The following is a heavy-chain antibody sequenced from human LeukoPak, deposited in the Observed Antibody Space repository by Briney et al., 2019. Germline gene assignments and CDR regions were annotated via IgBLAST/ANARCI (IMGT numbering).Heavy chain of an antibody. D-gene: IGHD3-22*01. CDR2: IRSDGSNR. V-gene: IGHV3-7*01. Sequence: PGGSLRLSCAASGFTFSSYWMSWVRQAPGKGLEWVSFIRSDGSNRYYADSVKGRFTISRDNAKNSLYLQMNSLRAEDTAVYYCVRDHHRRLYDNQARDTFDIWGQGTMVTVSS. J-gene: IGHJ3*02. CDR3: VRDHHRRLYDNQARDTFDI. CDR1: GFTFSSYW.